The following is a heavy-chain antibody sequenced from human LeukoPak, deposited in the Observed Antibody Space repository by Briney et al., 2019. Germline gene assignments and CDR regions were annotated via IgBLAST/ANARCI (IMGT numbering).Heavy chain of an antibody. J-gene: IGHJ5*02. V-gene: IGHV1-46*01. CDR1: GYTFTGYW. D-gene: IGHD6-13*01. CDR2: INPTAGST. CDR3: ARNSKSPAAGNGNWFDP. Sequence: ASVKVSCKAFGYTFTGYWMHWVRQAPGQGLEWMGMINPTAGSTSYAQRFQNFQGRVTMTRDTSTSTVYMELSSLRSEDTAVYYCARNSKSPAAGNGNWFDPWGQGTLVTVSS.